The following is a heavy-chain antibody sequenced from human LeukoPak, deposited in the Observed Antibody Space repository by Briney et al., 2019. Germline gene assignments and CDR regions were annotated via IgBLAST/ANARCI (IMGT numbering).Heavy chain of an antibody. J-gene: IGHJ4*02. CDR1: GFSFSNAW. D-gene: IGHD3-22*01. CDR3: ATEDYYYDSSGYYNFDY. CDR2: IRGKTDGGTT. Sequence: PGRSLRLSCAASGFSFSNAWMNWVRQAPGKGLEWVGRIRGKTDGGTTDYAAPVKGRFTISRDDSKNTLYLQMNSLKTEDTAVYFCATEDYYYDSSGYYNFDYWGQGTLVTVSS. V-gene: IGHV3-15*01.